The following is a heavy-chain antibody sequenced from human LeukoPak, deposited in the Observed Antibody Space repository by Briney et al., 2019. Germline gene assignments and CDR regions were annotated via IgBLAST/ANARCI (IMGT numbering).Heavy chain of an antibody. V-gene: IGHV3-9*01. D-gene: IGHD6-13*01. CDR3: ARDRAGYFYAMDV. J-gene: IGHJ6*02. CDR2: INWKSNNI. CDR1: GFTFGDYA. Sequence: PGGSLRLSCAASGFTFGDYAMHWVRQAPGKGLEGVSGINWKSNNIDYADSVKGRFTISRDNAKNSLYLQMNSLRTEDTALYYCARDRAGYFYAMDVWGQGTSVTVSS.